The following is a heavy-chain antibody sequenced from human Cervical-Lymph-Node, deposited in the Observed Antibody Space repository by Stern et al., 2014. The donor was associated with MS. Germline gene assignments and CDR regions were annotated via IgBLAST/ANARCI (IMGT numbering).Heavy chain of an antibody. V-gene: IGHV1-3*01. CDR2: INAGDGNT. D-gene: IGHD2-15*01. CDR3: ARGALVVLADNPPADY. J-gene: IGHJ4*02. Sequence: QVQLGQSGAEVKKPGASVKVSCKASGYSFSTYAMHWVRQAPGQRLEWMGWINAGDGNTKYSQKFQGRVTITRDASASTAYMELSSLRSEDTAMYYCARGALVVLADNPPADYWGQGTLVTVSS. CDR1: GYSFSTYA.